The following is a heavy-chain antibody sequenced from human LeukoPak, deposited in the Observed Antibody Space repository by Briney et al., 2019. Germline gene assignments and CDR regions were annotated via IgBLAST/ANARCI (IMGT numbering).Heavy chain of an antibody. V-gene: IGHV4-39*07. CDR3: ASYLIVVVVAATGDY. Sequence: PSETLSLTCTVSGGSISSSSYYWGWIRQPPGTGLEWIGSIYYSGSTYYNPSLKSRVTISVDTSKNQFSLKLSSVTAADTAVYYCASYLIVVVVAATGDYWGQGTLVTVSS. CDR1: GGSISSSSYY. CDR2: IYYSGST. D-gene: IGHD2-15*01. J-gene: IGHJ4*02.